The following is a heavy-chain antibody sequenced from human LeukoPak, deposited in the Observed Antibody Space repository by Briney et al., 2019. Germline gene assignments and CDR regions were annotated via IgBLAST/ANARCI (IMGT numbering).Heavy chain of an antibody. CDR1: GFTFSSYA. V-gene: IGHV3-23*01. J-gene: IGHJ4*01. CDR2: ISGSGGST. D-gene: IGHD6-13*01. CDR3: AKSLDYSSSWYVGY. Sequence: GGSLRLSCAASGFTFSSYAMSWVRQAPGKGLEWVSAISGSGGSTYYADSVKGRFTISRDNSKNTLYLQMNSLRAEDTAVYYCAKSLDYSSSWYVGYWGQEPWSPSPQ.